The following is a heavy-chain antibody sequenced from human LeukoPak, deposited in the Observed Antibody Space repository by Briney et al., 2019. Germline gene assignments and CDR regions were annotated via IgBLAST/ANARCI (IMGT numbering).Heavy chain of an antibody. D-gene: IGHD4-17*01. CDR2: IYYSGST. V-gene: IGHV4-61*10. CDR1: GGSISSGSYY. J-gene: IGHJ4*02. CDR3: ARLQATVTIHAYFDY. Sequence: PSETLSLTCTVSGGSISSGSYYWSWIRQPAGKGLEWIGYIYYSGSTNYNPSLKSRVAISVDTSKNQFSLKLDSVTAADTAVYYCARLQATVTIHAYFDYWGQGTLVTVSS.